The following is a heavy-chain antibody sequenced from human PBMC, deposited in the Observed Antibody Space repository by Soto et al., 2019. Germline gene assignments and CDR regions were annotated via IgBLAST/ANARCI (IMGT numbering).Heavy chain of an antibody. CDR1: GFTFSRYW. Sequence: GGSLRLSCAAAGFTFSRYWMHWVRQAPGKGLMWVSRINSDGSRTSYADSVKGRFTISRDNAKNTLFLQMNSLGDEDTAVYYCASDTVAAGFDYMGQGTLVTVLL. J-gene: IGHJ4*02. V-gene: IGHV3-74*01. D-gene: IGHD6-13*01. CDR2: INSDGSRT. CDR3: ASDTVAAGFDY.